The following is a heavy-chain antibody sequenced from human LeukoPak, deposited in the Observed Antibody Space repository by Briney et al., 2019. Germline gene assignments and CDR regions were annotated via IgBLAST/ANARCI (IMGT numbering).Heavy chain of an antibody. V-gene: IGHV3-23*01. CDR3: AKGRVGTNGVLEH. CDR2: IGVSGGST. J-gene: IGHJ1*01. Sequence: PGGSLRLSCAASGLTFSEYAMSWVRQVPGMGLEWVSTIGVSGGSTNYADSVRGRFAISRDNSKNTLYLQINSLRADDTAVYYCAKGRVGTNGVLEHWGQGTLVTVSP. CDR1: GLTFSEYA. D-gene: IGHD1-26*01.